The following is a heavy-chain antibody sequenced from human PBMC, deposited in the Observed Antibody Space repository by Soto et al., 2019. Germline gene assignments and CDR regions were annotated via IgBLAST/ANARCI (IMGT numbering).Heavy chain of an antibody. Sequence: EVQLVESGGGLVQPGGSLRLSCAASGFTFSSYDMHWVRQATGKGLEWVSAIGTAGDTYYPGSVKGRFTISRENAKNSLYLQMNSLRAEDTAVYYCARGVSSNYANYYCDYWGQGTLVTVSS. CDR3: ARGVSSNYANYYCDY. J-gene: IGHJ4*02. CDR1: GFTFSSYD. D-gene: IGHD4-4*01. V-gene: IGHV3-13*01. CDR2: IGTAGDT.